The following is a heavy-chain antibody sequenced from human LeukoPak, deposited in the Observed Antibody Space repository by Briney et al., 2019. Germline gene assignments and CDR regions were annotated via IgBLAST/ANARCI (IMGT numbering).Heavy chain of an antibody. V-gene: IGHV1-8*01. CDR3: ARGDYDFWSGYIDY. D-gene: IGHD3-3*01. CDR1: GYTFTSYD. J-gene: IGHJ4*02. Sequence: GASVKVSRKASGYTFTSYDINWVRQATGQGLEWMGWMNPNSGNTGYAQKFQGRVTMTRNTSISTAYMELSSLRSEDTAVYYCARGDYDFWSGYIDYWGQGTLVTVSS. CDR2: MNPNSGNT.